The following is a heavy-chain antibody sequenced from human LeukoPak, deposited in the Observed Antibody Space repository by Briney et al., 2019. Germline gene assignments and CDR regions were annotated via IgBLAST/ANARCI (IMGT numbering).Heavy chain of an antibody. J-gene: IGHJ4*02. D-gene: IGHD1/OR15-1a*01. CDR1: RFTFSNYG. V-gene: IGHV3-48*03. CDR2: ISRSVMTT. CDR3: VRYNWNRADY. Sequence: PGGSLRLSCVASRFTFSNYGMNWVRQAPGKGPEWVSFISRSVMTTYYADSVEGRFTISRDNAKNSLFLQMDSLRADDTAVYYCVRYNWNRADYWGQGTLVVVSA.